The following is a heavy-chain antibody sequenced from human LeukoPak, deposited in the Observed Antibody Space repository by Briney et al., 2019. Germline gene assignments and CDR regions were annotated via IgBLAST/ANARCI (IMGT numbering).Heavy chain of an antibody. CDR3: VREGLAGGDY. J-gene: IGHJ4*02. D-gene: IGHD6-19*01. CDR1: GYTFPTYN. CDR2: IDTNTGNP. Sequence: ASVKVSCKASGYTFPTYNLNWVRQAPGQGLEWMGWIDTNTGNPTYAQGFTGRFVFTSDTSVSTAYLQISSLKAEDTAVFYCVREGLAGGDYWGQGTLVTVSS. V-gene: IGHV7-4-1*02.